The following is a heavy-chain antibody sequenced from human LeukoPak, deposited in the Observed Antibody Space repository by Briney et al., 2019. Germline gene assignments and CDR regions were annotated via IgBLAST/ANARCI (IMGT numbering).Heavy chain of an antibody. CDR1: GYSFTYW. Sequence: GESLKISCTGSGYSFTYWITWVRQMPGKGLEWMGTIDPGYSNMKNYNPSLEGHVTISVDKSINTVYLQWSSLKASGSAMYYCATGSSGGYSHWGQGTLVTVSS. CDR3: ATGSSGGYSH. CDR2: IDPGYSNM. J-gene: IGHJ4*02. V-gene: IGHV5-10-1*01. D-gene: IGHD3-10*01.